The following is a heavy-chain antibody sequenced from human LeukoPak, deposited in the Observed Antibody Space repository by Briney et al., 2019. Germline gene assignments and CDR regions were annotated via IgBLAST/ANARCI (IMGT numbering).Heavy chain of an antibody. CDR2: IFYTGST. V-gene: IGHV4-59*12. CDR1: GGSISSYY. D-gene: IGHD3-22*01. CDR3: ARRADSSGYYGDDY. Sequence: KPSETLSLTCTVSGGSISSYYWSWIRQPPGKGLEWIGYIFYTGSTNYNPSLKSRVTISVDTSKNQFSLKLSSVTAADTAVYYCARRADSSGYYGDDYWGQGTLVTVSS. J-gene: IGHJ4*02.